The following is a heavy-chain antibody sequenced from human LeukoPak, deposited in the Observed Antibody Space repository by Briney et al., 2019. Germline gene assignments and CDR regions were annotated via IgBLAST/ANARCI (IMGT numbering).Heavy chain of an antibody. CDR2: ISSSSSYR. CDR1: GFTFSSYG. V-gene: IGHV3-21*01. Sequence: RGSLRLSCATSGFTFSSYGMSWVRQAPGKGLDWVSSISSSSSYRYYAASVKGRFTISRDNAKNSLYLQMNNLRAEDTAMYYCARGLTGDSGWDDGDAFDIWGQGTMVTVSS. J-gene: IGHJ3*02. CDR3: ARGLTGDSGWDDGDAFDI. D-gene: IGHD6-19*01.